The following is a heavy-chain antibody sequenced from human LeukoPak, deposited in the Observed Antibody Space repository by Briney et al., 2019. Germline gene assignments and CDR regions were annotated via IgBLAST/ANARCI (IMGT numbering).Heavy chain of an antibody. CDR3: ARARPDTAMAVDY. V-gene: IGHV4-34*01. D-gene: IGHD5-18*01. CDR1: GGPFSGYF. Sequence: SETLSLTCAVSGGPFSGYFWSWIRQSSGKGLEWIGEIHNSGTTNYNPSLKSRVTISVDTSKNRFSLKLSSVTAADTAVYYCARARPDTAMAVDYWGQGTLVTVSS. J-gene: IGHJ4*02. CDR2: IHNSGTT.